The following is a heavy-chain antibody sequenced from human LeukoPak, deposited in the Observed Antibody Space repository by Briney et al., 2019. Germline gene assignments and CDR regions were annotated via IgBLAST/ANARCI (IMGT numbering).Heavy chain of an antibody. V-gene: IGHV4-34*01. J-gene: IGHJ4*01. Sequence: SETLSLTCAVYGGSLSGYYWSWIRQSPGKGLEWIGEINYSGITKYSASLRSRVTILVDTSKNQFSLKVNSVTAADTAVYYCARRGSTDERYCSSTTCSTFRHWGHGTLVTVSS. CDR2: INYSGIT. D-gene: IGHD2-2*01. CDR1: GGSLSGYY. CDR3: ARRGSTDERYCSSTTCSTFRH.